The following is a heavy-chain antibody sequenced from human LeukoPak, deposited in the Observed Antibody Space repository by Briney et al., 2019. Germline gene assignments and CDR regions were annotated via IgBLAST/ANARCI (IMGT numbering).Heavy chain of an antibody. CDR1: GYTFTSYY. V-gene: IGHV1-46*01. CDR2: INPSGGST. D-gene: IGHD3-3*01. Sequence: ASVKVSCKASGYTFTSYYMHWVRQAPGQGLEWMGIINPSGGSTSYAQKFQGRVTMTRDMSTSTVYMELSSLRSEDTAVYYCARDPRTTIFGVVIAENLFDYWGQGTLVTVSS. CDR3: ARDPRTTIFGVVIAENLFDY. J-gene: IGHJ4*02.